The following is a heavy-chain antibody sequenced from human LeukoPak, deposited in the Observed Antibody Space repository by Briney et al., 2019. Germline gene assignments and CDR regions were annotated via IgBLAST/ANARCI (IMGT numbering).Heavy chain of an antibody. V-gene: IGHV3-15*01. J-gene: IGHJ4*02. CDR2: IKNKGDGGTT. Sequence: GRCLRPSCAASGFTFNKAWMSWVRLVPGKGLEWVGRIKNKGDGGTTDYAAPVKGRFTVSRDDSKSTLYLQMNSLKTEDTAVYYCTTSGTPFEYWGQGTLVTVSS. CDR1: GFTFNKAW. D-gene: IGHD3-10*01. CDR3: TTSGTPFEY.